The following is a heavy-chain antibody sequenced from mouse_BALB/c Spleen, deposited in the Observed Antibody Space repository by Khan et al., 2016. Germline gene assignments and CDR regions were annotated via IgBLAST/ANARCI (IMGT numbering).Heavy chain of an antibody. D-gene: IGHD1-1*01. CDR3: ARASYYDGSSFSRFVH. J-gene: IGHJ3*01. CDR1: GYTFTSYN. CDR2: IYPGNGDT. V-gene: IGHV1-12*01. Sequence: QVQLQQSGAELVKPGASVKMSCKTSGYTFTSYNMHWVKQTPGQGLEWIGAIYPGNGDTSYNQKFKGKATLTADKSSSTAYMQLSSLTSEDSAVYYCARASYYDGSSFSRFVHWGQGTLVTVSA.